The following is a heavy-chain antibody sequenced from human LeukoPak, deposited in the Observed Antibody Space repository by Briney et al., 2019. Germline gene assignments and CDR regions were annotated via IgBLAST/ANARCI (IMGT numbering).Heavy chain of an antibody. CDR1: GFTFSLYS. CDR3: ARDGGFFDY. J-gene: IGHJ4*02. V-gene: IGHV3-30-3*01. Sequence: GRSLRLSCAASGFTFSLYSMHWVRQAPGKGLEWVAIISKDGSIKYYADSMKGRFTVSRDNSKNTLFLQMNNLRTEDTAVYYCARDGGFFDYWGQGTLVTVSS. CDR2: ISKDGSIK. D-gene: IGHD3-16*01.